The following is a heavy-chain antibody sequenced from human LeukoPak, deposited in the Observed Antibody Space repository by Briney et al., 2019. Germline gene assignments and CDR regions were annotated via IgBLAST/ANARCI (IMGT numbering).Heavy chain of an antibody. J-gene: IGHJ4*02. V-gene: IGHV4-34*01. CDR2: INHSGST. Sequence: SETLSLTCAVYGGSFSGYYWSWIRQPPGKGLEWIGEINHSGSTNYNPSLKSRVTISVDTSKNQFSLKLSSVTAADTAVYYCARQYCSGGSCYSGLFYFDYWGQGTLVTVSS. CDR3: ARQYCSGGSCYSGLFYFDY. D-gene: IGHD2-15*01. CDR1: GGSFSGYY.